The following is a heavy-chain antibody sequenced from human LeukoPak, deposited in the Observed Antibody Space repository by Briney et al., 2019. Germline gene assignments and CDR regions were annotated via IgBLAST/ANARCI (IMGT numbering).Heavy chain of an antibody. CDR3: ARNTMVRGVRYFDY. Sequence: ASVKVSCKASGYTFTDYYMHWVRQAPGQGLEWMGWINPNSGGTNYAQKLQGRVTMTTDTSTSTAYMELSSLRSDDTAVYYCARNTMVRGVRYFDYWGQGTLVTVSS. CDR1: GYTFTDYY. D-gene: IGHD3-10*01. V-gene: IGHV1-2*02. CDR2: INPNSGGT. J-gene: IGHJ4*02.